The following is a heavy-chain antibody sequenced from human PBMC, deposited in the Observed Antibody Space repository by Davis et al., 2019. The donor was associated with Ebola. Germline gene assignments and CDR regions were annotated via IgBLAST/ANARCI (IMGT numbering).Heavy chain of an antibody. CDR3: TRGWLRSKFDY. Sequence: PSETLSLTCAISGDSVSGGSGAWNWLRQSPLRGLEWPGRTYYSSKWYNDYAAYVQSRITINPDTPTNQFSLQLNSVTPEDTAVYYCTRGWLRSKFDYWGRGTLVTVSS. CDR1: GDSVSGGSGA. J-gene: IGHJ4*02. CDR2: TYYSSKWYN. D-gene: IGHD5-12*01. V-gene: IGHV6-1*01.